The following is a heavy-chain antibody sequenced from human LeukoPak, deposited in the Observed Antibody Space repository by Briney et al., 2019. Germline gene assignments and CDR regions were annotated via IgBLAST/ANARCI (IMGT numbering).Heavy chain of an antibody. V-gene: IGHV3-53*05. Sequence: SGGSLRLSCAASGFTVSSNYMSWVRQAPGKGLEWVSIIYSGGSTYYADSVKGRFTISRDNSKNTLYLQMNSLRAEDTAVYYCAKDPWALSGSYSAVYFDYWGQGTLVTVSS. CDR2: IYSGGST. J-gene: IGHJ4*02. CDR3: AKDPWALSGSYSAVYFDY. CDR1: GFTVSSNY. D-gene: IGHD1-26*01.